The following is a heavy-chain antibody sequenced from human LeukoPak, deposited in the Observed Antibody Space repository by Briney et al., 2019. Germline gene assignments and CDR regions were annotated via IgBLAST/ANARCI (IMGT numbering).Heavy chain of an antibody. CDR3: ARPPPRRDGSGWNYFDY. CDR1: GFTFSYCW. J-gene: IGHJ4*02. V-gene: IGHV3-7*04. CDR2: IKQDGSEK. Sequence: GGSLRLSWAASGFTFSYCWMSWVRQAPGKGLEWVANIKQDGSEKNYVDSVKGRFTISRDNAKNSLYLQMNSLRAEDTAVYYCARPPPRRDGSGWNYFDYWGQGTLVTVSS. D-gene: IGHD6-19*01.